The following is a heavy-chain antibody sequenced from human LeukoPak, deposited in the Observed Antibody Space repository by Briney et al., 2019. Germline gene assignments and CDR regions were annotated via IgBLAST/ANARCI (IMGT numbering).Heavy chain of an antibody. CDR1: GFTLSSYA. J-gene: IGHJ4*02. CDR3: AKDLGDSYGHEIFDY. D-gene: IGHD5-18*01. CDR2: ISGSDYST. V-gene: IGHV3-23*01. Sequence: PGGSLRLSCVASGFTLSSYAMSWVRQAPGKGLEWVSLISGSDYSTYYADSVKGRFTTSRENSKNTLYLQMNSLRAEDTAVYYCAKDLGDSYGHEIFDYRGQGTLVTVSS.